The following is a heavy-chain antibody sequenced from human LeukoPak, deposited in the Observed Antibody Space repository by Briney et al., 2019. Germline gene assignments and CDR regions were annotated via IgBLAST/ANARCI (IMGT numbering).Heavy chain of an antibody. J-gene: IGHJ4*02. V-gene: IGHV1-69*05. D-gene: IGHD2-21*02. CDR3: ARTFAGKYCGGDCYITLDN. Sequence: SVKVSCKASGGTFSSYAISWVRQAPGQGLEWMGGIIPIFGTANYAQKFQGRVTITTDESTSTAYMELSSLRSEDTAVYYCARTFAGKYCGGDCYITLDNWSQGTLVTVSS. CDR1: GGTFSSYA. CDR2: IIPIFGTA.